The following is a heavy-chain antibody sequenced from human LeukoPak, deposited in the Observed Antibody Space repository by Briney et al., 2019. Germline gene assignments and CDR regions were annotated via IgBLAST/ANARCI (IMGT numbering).Heavy chain of an antibody. CDR1: GFTFSAST. CDR3: ARDRLPSDQDDFDY. Sequence: GGSLRLSCVASGFTFSASTMHWVRQAPGKGLEWVAVLSYDGFTQYYADPVKGRFSISRDNSRNTLYLQMNSLRPEDTAIYHCARDRLPSDQDDFDYWGQGIMVTVSS. J-gene: IGHJ4*02. D-gene: IGHD3-3*01. CDR2: LSYDGFTQ. V-gene: IGHV3-30*04.